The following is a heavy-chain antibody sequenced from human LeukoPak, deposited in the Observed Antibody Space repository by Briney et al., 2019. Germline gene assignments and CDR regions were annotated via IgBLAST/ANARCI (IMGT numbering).Heavy chain of an antibody. D-gene: IGHD1-26*01. CDR1: GFTFRSYA. J-gene: IGHJ6*03. CDR3: AKTQDGGSRYYYYYMDV. Sequence: GGSLRLSCAASGFTFRSYAMSWVRQAPGKGLEWVSAIGGSGGSTYCAGSVKGRFIISRDNSKSTLYLQMNSLRVEDTAVYYCAKTQDGGSRYYYYYMDVWGKGTTVTVSS. CDR2: IGGSGGST. V-gene: IGHV3-23*01.